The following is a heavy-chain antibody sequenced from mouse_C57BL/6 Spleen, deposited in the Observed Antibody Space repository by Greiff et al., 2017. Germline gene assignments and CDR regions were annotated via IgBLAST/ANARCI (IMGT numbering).Heavy chain of an antibody. CDR1: GYAFSSSW. D-gene: IGHD1-1*01. J-gene: IGHJ4*01. Sequence: QVQLQQSGPELVKPGASVKISCKASGYAFSSSWMNWVKQRPGTGLEWIGRIYPGDGDTNYNGKFKGKATLTADKSSSTAYMQLSSLTSEDSAVYFGARKNYGSSDYAMDYWGQGTSVTVSS. CDR2: IYPGDGDT. V-gene: IGHV1-82*01. CDR3: ARKNYGSSDYAMDY.